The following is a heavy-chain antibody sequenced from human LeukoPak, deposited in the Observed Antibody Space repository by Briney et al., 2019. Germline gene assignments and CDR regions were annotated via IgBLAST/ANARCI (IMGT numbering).Heavy chain of an antibody. CDR2: ISSSSSTI. Sequence: GGSLRLSCAASGFIFSNYNMNWVRQAPGKGLEWVSYISSSSSTIYYADSVKGRFTISRDNAKNSLYLQMNSLRAEDTAVYYCARGNRFLEWLSVPHFDYWGQGTLVTVSS. J-gene: IGHJ4*02. CDR1: GFIFSNYN. V-gene: IGHV3-48*01. CDR3: ARGNRFLEWLSVPHFDY. D-gene: IGHD3-3*01.